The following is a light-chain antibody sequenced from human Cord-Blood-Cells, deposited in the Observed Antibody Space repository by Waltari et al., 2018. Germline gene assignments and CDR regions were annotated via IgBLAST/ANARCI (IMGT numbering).Light chain of an antibody. CDR2: EGS. V-gene: IGLV2-23*01. Sequence: QSALTQPASVSGSPGQSITISCTGTSSDVGSYNLVSWYQQHPGKAPKLMIYEGSKRPSGSSNRITGSKSSNTASLTISGLQAEDEADYYCCSYAGSSTYVFGTGTKVTVL. CDR3: CSYAGSSTYV. CDR1: SSDVGSYNL. J-gene: IGLJ1*01.